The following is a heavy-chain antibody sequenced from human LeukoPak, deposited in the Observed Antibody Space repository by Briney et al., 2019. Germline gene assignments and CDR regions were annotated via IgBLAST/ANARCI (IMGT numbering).Heavy chain of an antibody. CDR2: ISGSGGST. CDR3: AKELYNWNDGAFDI. J-gene: IGHJ3*02. CDR1: GDSISSSN. D-gene: IGHD1-1*01. V-gene: IGHV3-23*01. Sequence: PSETLSLTCAVSGDSISSSNWWSWVRQPPGKGLEWVSAISGSGGSTYYADSVKGRFTISRDNSKNTLYLQMNSLRAEDTAVYYCAKELYNWNDGAFDIWGQGTMVTVSS.